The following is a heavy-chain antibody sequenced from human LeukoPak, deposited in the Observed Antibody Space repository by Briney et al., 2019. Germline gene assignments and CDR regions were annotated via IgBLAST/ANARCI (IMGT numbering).Heavy chain of an antibody. CDR2: IKHDGSEK. Sequence: GGSLRLSCAASGFTFSSYWMNWVRQAPGKGLEWVASIKHDGSEKYYVDSVKGRFTISKDNAKNSLYLEMNSLRAEDTAVYYCAELGITMIGGVWGKGTTVTISS. J-gene: IGHJ6*04. CDR1: GFTFSSYW. D-gene: IGHD3-10*02. V-gene: IGHV3-7*01. CDR3: AELGITMIGGV.